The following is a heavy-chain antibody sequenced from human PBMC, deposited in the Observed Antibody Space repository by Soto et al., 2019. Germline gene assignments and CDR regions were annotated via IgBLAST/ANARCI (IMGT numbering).Heavy chain of an antibody. CDR2: IDASGNT. V-gene: IGHV4-4*07. Sequence: SETLSLTCTASVDSITTYYWNWIRQPAGKGLEWIGRIDASGNTNYNPSLNSRVTLSVDTSKKQFYLKLTSVTAADTAVYYCARFSSNWFQTEGMDVWGQGTTVTVSS. CDR3: ARFSSNWFQTEGMDV. CDR1: VDSITTYY. J-gene: IGHJ6*02. D-gene: IGHD6-13*01.